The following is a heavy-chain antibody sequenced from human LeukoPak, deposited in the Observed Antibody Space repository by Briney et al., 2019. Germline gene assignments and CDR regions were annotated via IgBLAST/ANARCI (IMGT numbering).Heavy chain of an antibody. J-gene: IGHJ5*02. Sequence: GGSLRLSCAASGFTCSSYAMSWVRQAPGKGLEWVSGISGSGGSTYYADSVKGRFTISRDNSKNTLYLQMNSLGAEDTAEYYCAKGEAAAGTSSCFDPWGQGTLVTVSS. D-gene: IGHD6-13*01. V-gene: IGHV3-23*01. CDR1: GFTCSSYA. CDR3: AKGEAAAGTSSCFDP. CDR2: ISGSGGST.